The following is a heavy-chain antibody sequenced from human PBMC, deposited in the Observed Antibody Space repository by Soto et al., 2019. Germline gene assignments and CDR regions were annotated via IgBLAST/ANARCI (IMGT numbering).Heavy chain of an antibody. CDR2: IDPSDSYI. Sequence: GESLKISCQGSGYSFTSSWISWVRQMPGEGLEWMGRIDPSDSYINYSPYFQGRVTISADKSISTAYLQWSSLKASYSAMYYCARRGSSSSFFYDSWGQGTLVTVSS. CDR3: ARRGSSSSFFYDS. CDR1: GYSFTSSW. V-gene: IGHV5-10-1*01. D-gene: IGHD6-6*01. J-gene: IGHJ4*02.